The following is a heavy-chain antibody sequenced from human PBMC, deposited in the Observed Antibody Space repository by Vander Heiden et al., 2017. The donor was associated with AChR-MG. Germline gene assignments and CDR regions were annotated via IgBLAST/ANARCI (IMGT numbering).Heavy chain of an antibody. Sequence: QMQLVQSGPEVKKPGTSVKVSCKASGFTFTSSAVQGVRQARGQRLEWIGWTVVGSGNTNYAQKFQERVTITRDMSTSTAYMELSSLRSEDTAVYYCAAATTVTTPEDKYYYYGMDVWGQGTTVTVSS. CDR1: GFTFTSSA. V-gene: IGHV1-58*01. D-gene: IGHD4-17*01. J-gene: IGHJ6*02. CDR2: TVVGSGNT. CDR3: AAATTVTTPEDKYYYYGMDV.